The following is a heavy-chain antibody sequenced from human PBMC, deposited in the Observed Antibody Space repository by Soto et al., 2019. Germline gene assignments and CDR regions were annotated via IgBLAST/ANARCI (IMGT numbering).Heavy chain of an antibody. J-gene: IGHJ6*02. CDR1: GLTFSSYG. CDR2: IWYDGSNK. CDR3: ARVPVAGTNYYYGMDV. V-gene: IGHV3-33*01. D-gene: IGHD6-19*01. Sequence: QVQLVESGGGVVQPGRSLRLSCAASGLTFSSYGMHWVRQAPGNGLEWVAVIWYDGSNKYYADSVKGRFTISRDNTKNTLYLQMNSLRAEDTAVYYCARVPVAGTNYYYGMDVWGQGTTVTVSS.